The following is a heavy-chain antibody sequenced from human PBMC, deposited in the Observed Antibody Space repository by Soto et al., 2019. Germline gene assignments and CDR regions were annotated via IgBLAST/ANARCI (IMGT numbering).Heavy chain of an antibody. V-gene: IGHV1-69*01. D-gene: IGHD3-22*01. CDR3: AREGDNYYDSSGIIYGMDV. J-gene: IGHJ6*02. CDR1: GGTFSSYA. CDR2: IIPIFGTA. Sequence: QVQLVQSGAEVKKPGSSVKVSCKASGGTFSSYAISWVRQAPGQGLEWMGGIIPIFGTANYAQKFQGRVTITADESTSTAYMELSSLRSEDTAVYYCAREGDNYYDSSGIIYGMDVWGQGTTVTVSS.